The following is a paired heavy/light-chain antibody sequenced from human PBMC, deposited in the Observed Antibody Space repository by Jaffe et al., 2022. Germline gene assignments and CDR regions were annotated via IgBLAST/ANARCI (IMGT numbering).Heavy chain of an antibody. J-gene: IGHJ4*02. Sequence: EVQVVESGGDLVQPGGSLRLSCVASGFTISKNYMSWIRQAPGKGLEWVSIIYAGGSAYYADSVEGRFTISKDDSKNTVYLQMNSLRPEDTAVYYCARDVFRDYPVSAHWGQGTLVTVSS. CDR2: IYAGGSA. D-gene: IGHD4-17*01. CDR1: GFTISKNY. CDR3: ARDVFRDYPVSAH. V-gene: IGHV3-66*02.
Light chain of an antibody. CDR1: QSVSSNY. J-gene: IGKJ1*01. Sequence: EIVLTQSPGTLSLSPGERATLSCRASQSVSSNYLAWHQQKPGQPPRLLIYGASSRATGIPDRFSGSGSGTDFTLTISRLEPEDFAVYYCYHYGSSPRTFGQGTKVEIK. CDR2: GAS. CDR3: YHYGSSPRT. V-gene: IGKV3-20*01.